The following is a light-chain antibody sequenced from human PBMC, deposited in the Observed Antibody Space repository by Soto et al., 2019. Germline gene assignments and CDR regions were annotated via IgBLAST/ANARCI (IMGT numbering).Light chain of an antibody. CDR3: QQSYTSPPYT. CDR2: AAS. V-gene: IGKV1-39*01. CDR1: QSISTF. Sequence: DIQLTQSPSSLSASVGDRVTITCRASQSISTFLTWYQQKPGKAPKILIYAASTLQSGVPSRFSGSGAGTDFTLTISSVQPEDFATYYCQQSYTSPPYTFGQGTKLEVK. J-gene: IGKJ2*01.